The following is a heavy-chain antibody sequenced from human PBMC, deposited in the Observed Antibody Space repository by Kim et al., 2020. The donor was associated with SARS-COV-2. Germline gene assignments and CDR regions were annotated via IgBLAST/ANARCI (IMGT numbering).Heavy chain of an antibody. CDR2: LAPRGAT. J-gene: IGHJ4*02. D-gene: IGHD5-12*01. CDR3: VRGHVAD. CDR1: GFTFNSHD. V-gene: IGHV3-23*01. Sequence: GGSLRLSCAASGFTFNSHDMSWFRQAPGKGLEWISYLAPRGATFYPDSVKGRFTISGDTSKNTVSLQMNSLRAEDTAIYYCVRGHVADWGPGNLVTGSS.